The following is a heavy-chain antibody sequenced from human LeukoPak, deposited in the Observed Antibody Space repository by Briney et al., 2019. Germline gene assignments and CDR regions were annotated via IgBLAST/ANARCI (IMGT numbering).Heavy chain of an antibody. D-gene: IGHD3-3*01. CDR3: ARHSTYYDFWSGLIILNWFDP. Sequence: SETLSLTCTVSGGSISSSSYYWGWIRQPPGKGLEWIGSIYYSGSTYYNPSLKSRVTISVDTSKNQFSLKLSSVTAADTAVYYCARHSTYYDFWSGLIILNWFDPWGQGTLVTVSS. CDR2: IYYSGST. J-gene: IGHJ5*02. V-gene: IGHV4-39*01. CDR1: GGSISSSSYY.